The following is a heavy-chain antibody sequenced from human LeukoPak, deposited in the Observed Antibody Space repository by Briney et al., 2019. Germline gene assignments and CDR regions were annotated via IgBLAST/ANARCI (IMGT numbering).Heavy chain of an antibody. CDR3: ARDLDPRTGTNYDILTGYEWAFDI. CDR2: ISYYGSNK. V-gene: IGHV3-30*04. CDR1: GFTFSSYA. Sequence: GGSLRLSCAASGFTFSSYAMHWVRQAPGKGLEGVADISYYGSNKYYADSVKGRFTISRDNSKNTLYLQMNSLRAEDTAVYYCARDLDPRTGTNYDILTGYEWAFDIWGQGTMVTVSS. J-gene: IGHJ3*02. D-gene: IGHD3-9*01.